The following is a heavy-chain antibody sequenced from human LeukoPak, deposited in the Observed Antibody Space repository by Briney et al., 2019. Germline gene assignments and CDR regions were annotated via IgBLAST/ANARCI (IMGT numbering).Heavy chain of an antibody. V-gene: IGHV4-34*01. CDR2: INHSGST. D-gene: IGHD3/OR15-3a*01. Sequence: PSETLSLTCAVYGGSFSGYYWSWIRQPPGKGLEWIGGINHSGSTNYNPSLKSRVTISVDTSKNQFSLKLSPVTAADTAVYYCARGMDAFDIWGQGTMVTVSS. J-gene: IGHJ3*02. CDR3: ARGMDAFDI. CDR1: GGSFSGYY.